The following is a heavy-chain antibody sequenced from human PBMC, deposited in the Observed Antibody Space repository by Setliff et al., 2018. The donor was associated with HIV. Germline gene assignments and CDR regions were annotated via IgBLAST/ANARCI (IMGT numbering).Heavy chain of an antibody. CDR1: GFSLTTIRVA. CDR2: IYWDDDK. Sequence: SGPTLVNPTETLTLTCTFSGFSLTTIRVAVGWIRQPPGKAPEWLGFIYWDDDKRYSPSLKTRITITKDTSKNQVVLTMARMGPVDTATYYCAHRRVGNYDSSGNYHSYFDYWGQGILVTVSS. CDR3: AHRRVGNYDSSGNYHSYFDY. V-gene: IGHV2-5*02. J-gene: IGHJ4*02. D-gene: IGHD3-22*01.